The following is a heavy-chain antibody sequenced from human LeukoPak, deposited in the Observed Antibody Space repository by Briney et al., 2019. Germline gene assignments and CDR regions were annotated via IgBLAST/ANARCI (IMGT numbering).Heavy chain of an antibody. CDR3: AKGKIYCGGDCYPRVYFDY. D-gene: IGHD2-21*02. Sequence: SVKVSCKASGGTFSSYAISWVRQAPGQGLEWMGRIIPILGIANYAQKFQGRVTITADKSTSTAYMELSSLRSEDTAVYYCAKGKIYCGGDCYPRVYFDYWGQGTLVTVSS. CDR1: GGTFSSYA. CDR2: IIPILGIA. J-gene: IGHJ4*02. V-gene: IGHV1-69*04.